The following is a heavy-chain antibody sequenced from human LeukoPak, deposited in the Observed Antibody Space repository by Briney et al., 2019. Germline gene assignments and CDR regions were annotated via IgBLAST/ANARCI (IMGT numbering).Heavy chain of an antibody. CDR2: INWNGGST. J-gene: IGHJ3*02. V-gene: IGHV3-20*04. D-gene: IGHD3-22*01. CDR1: GFTFDDYD. Sequence: GGSLRLSCAASGFTFDDYDMSWVRQAPGKGLEWVSGINWNGGSTGYADSVKGRFTISRDNAKNSLYLQMNSLRAEDTALYYCARDYDSSGYSDAFDIWGQGTMVTVSS. CDR3: ARDYDSSGYSDAFDI.